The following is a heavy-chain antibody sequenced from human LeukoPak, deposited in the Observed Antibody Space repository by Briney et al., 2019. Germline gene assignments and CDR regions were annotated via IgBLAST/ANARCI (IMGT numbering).Heavy chain of an antibody. V-gene: IGHV3-30*04. J-gene: IGHJ4*02. CDR3: ASYQLLLAAFDY. CDR1: GFTFSSYA. Sequence: SGGSLRLSCAASGFTFSSYAMHWVRQAPGKRLEWVAVISYDGSNKYYADSVKGRFTISRDNSKNTLYLQMNSLRAEDTAVYYCASYQLLLAAFDYWGQGTLVTVSS. CDR2: ISYDGSNK. D-gene: IGHD2-2*01.